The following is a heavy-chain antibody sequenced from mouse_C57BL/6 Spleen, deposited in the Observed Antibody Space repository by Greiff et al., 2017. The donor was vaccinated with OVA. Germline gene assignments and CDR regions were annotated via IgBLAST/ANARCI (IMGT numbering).Heavy chain of an antibody. D-gene: IGHD2-5*01. V-gene: IGHV1-15*01. CDR1: GYTFTDYE. CDR3: ARYSSNYVVGRYFDV. J-gene: IGHJ1*03. CDR2: IDPETGGT. Sequence: VQLQQSGAELVRPGASVTLSCKASGYTFTDYEMHWVKQTPVHGLEWIGAIDPETGGTAYNQKFKGKAILTADKSSSTAYMELRSLTSEDSAVYYCARYSSNYVVGRYFDVWGTGTTVTVSS.